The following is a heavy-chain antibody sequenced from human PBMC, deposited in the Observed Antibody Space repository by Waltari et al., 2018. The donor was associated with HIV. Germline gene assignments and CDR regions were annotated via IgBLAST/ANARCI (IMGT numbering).Heavy chain of an antibody. CDR2: ISDYNGNT. Sequence: QAQLAQSGAEVKKPGASVKVSCKASGYTFTSYGISWVRQAPGQGLEWLGWISDYNGNTNYAQKSQGRGTMTTDTSTSTAYMGLRSLRSDDTAVYYCARVGCSSASCYSGWFDPWGQGTLVTVSS. D-gene: IGHD2-2*01. CDR1: GYTFTSYG. J-gene: IGHJ5*02. CDR3: ARVGCSSASCYSGWFDP. V-gene: IGHV1-18*01.